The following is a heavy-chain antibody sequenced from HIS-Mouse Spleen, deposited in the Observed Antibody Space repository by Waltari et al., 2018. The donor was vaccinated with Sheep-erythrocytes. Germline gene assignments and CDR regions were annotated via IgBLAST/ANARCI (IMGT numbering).Heavy chain of an antibody. CDR1: GFTFSSYS. V-gene: IGHV3-21*01. Sequence: EVQLVESGGGLVKTGGSLRLSCAASGFTFSSYSMNWVRQAPGKGLEWGSSISSSSSYIYYADSVKGRFTISRDNAKNSLYLQMNSLRAEDTAVYYCARVASGATFDYWGQGTLVTVSS. D-gene: IGHD1-26*01. CDR2: ISSSSSYI. J-gene: IGHJ4*02. CDR3: ARVASGATFDY.